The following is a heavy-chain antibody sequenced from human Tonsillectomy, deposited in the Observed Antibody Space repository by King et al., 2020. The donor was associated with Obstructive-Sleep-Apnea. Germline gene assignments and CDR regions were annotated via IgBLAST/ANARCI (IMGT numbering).Heavy chain of an antibody. Sequence: VQLVESGGGLVHPGRSLRLSCAASGFTFDDSAMHWVRQAPGKGLECVAGISWHSGSIGYSVSVQCRFTISRDNSKKSLYLQMNSLRAEDTALYYCAKDATGYSSSWPNWFDPWGQGTLVTVSS. V-gene: IGHV3-9*01. J-gene: IGHJ5*02. CDR3: AKDATGYSSSWPNWFDP. CDR2: ISWHSGSI. CDR1: GFTFDDSA. D-gene: IGHD6-13*01.